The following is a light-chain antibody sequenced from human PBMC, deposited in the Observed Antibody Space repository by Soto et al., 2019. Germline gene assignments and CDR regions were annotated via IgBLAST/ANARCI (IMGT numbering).Light chain of an antibody. CDR1: SGYSNYK. V-gene: IGLV9-49*01. J-gene: IGLJ1*01. CDR2: VGTGGIVG. CDR3: GADPSSGSKSVDV. Sequence: QPVLTQPPSASASLGASVTLTCTLSSGYSNYKVDWYQQRPGKGPRFVMRVGTGGIVGSKGDGIPDRFSVLGSGLNRYLIIKNIQEEDESDYHRGADPSSGSKSVDVLGNGTKLTVL.